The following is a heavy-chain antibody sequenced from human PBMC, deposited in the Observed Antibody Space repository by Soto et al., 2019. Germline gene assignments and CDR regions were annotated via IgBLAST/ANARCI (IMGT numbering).Heavy chain of an antibody. V-gene: IGHV1-8*03. J-gene: IGHJ5*01. Sequence: GASVKVSCKASGYTFTNNDVSWVRQATGQGLEWMGWMNPGSGDIGYVQKFQGKVTITREIPIATSHMELNSLKSEYTDIYYCSRMEILCSLNWFDPWGQGTLVTVSS. CDR3: SRMEILCSLNWFDP. D-gene: IGHD3-10*02. CDR1: GYTFTNND. CDR2: MNPGSGDI.